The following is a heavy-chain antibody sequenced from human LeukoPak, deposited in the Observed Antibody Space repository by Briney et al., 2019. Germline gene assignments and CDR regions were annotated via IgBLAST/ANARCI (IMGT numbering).Heavy chain of an antibody. V-gene: IGHV3-30*02. CDR2: IWNDGGKK. D-gene: IGHD1-1*01. CDR3: AKDRSSNWALDY. Sequence: GGSLRLSCAASGFTFSSYGMQWVRQAPGKGLEWVAVIWNDGGKKYYADSVKGRFTISRDNSKNTLYLQMNSLRAEDTAVYYCAKDRSSNWALDYWGQGTLVTVSS. CDR1: GFTFSSYG. J-gene: IGHJ4*02.